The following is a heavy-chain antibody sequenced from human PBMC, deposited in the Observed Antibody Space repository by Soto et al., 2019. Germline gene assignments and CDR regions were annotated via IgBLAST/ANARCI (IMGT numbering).Heavy chain of an antibody. D-gene: IGHD3-16*01. CDR3: AKGGYYALFDI. CDR1: GFPFSSYA. Sequence: EMQLLESGGGLVQPGGSLRLSCVASGFPFSSYAMSWVRQTPGKGLEWVSGISGSGGRTYYADSVKGRFTISRDNSNNTLELQMHILRVEDTAVYFCAKGGYYALFDIWGQGTMVTVSA. V-gene: IGHV3-23*01. J-gene: IGHJ3*02. CDR2: ISGSGGRT.